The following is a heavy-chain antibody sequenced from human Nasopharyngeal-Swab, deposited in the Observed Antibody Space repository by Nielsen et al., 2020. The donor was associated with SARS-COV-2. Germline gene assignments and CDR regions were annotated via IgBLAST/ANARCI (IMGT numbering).Heavy chain of an antibody. CDR2: IDWDDDK. CDR3: ARTLYYDILTGYSRGNYGMDV. Sequence: WIRQPPGKALEWLGRIDWDDDKYYSTSLKTRLTNSKYTSKNQVGLTMTNMDPVDTATYYCARTLYYDILTGYSRGNYGMDVWGQGTTVTVSS. D-gene: IGHD3-9*01. V-gene: IGHV2-70*11. J-gene: IGHJ6*02.